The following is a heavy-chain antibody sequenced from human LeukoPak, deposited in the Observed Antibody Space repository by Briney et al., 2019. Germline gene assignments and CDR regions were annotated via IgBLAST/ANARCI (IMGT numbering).Heavy chain of an antibody. Sequence: SETLSLTCTVSGGSISSYYWSWIRQPPGKGLEWIGYIYYSGSTNYNPSLKSRVTISVDTSKNQFSLKLSSVTAADTAAYYCARDAASGFGGFDYWGQGTLVTVSS. J-gene: IGHJ4*02. CDR3: ARDAASGFGGFDY. CDR1: GGSISSYY. CDR2: IYYSGST. D-gene: IGHD3-10*01. V-gene: IGHV4-59*01.